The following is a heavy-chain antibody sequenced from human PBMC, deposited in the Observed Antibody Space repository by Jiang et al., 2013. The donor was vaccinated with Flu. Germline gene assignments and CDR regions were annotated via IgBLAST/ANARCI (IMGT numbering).Heavy chain of an antibody. CDR2: ITPHWEP. Sequence: QSGSELKKPGASVKVSCKASGYTFTSYAMNWVRQAPGQGLEWMGWITPHWEPTYAQGFTGRFVFSLDTSVSTAYLQISSLKAEDTAVYYCARDGETSITMVQGGVDYWGQGTLVTVSS. CDR3: ARDGETSITMVQGGVDY. J-gene: IGHJ4*02. V-gene: IGHV7-4-1*02. CDR1: GYTFTSYA. D-gene: IGHD3-10*01.